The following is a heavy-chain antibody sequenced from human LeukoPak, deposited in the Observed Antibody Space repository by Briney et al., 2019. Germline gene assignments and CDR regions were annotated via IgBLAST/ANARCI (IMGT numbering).Heavy chain of an antibody. CDR3: ARDFGSYYDSSGYCGY. J-gene: IGHJ4*02. Sequence: GASVKVSCKASGGTFSSYAISWVRQAPGQGLEWMGGIIPIFGTANYAQKFQGRVTITADESTSTAYMELSSLRSEDTAVYYCARDFGSYYDSSGYCGYWGQGTLVTVSS. CDR1: GGTFSSYA. CDR2: IIPIFGTA. D-gene: IGHD3-22*01. V-gene: IGHV1-69*13.